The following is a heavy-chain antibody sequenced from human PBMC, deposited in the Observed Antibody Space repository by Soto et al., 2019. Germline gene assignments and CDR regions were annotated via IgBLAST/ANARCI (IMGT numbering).Heavy chain of an antibody. CDR3: ARVFKQWLPPDY. J-gene: IGHJ4*02. Sequence: QVQLVQSGAEVRKPGASVRVSCKASGYTFSSDGIVWVRQAPGQGLEWMGWISGNNGDTNYAQKLQGRVAMTTDTSTNTAYMELRSLTSDDTAVYYCARVFKQWLPPDYWARGPWSPSPQ. D-gene: IGHD6-19*01. CDR2: ISGNNGDT. V-gene: IGHV1-18*01. CDR1: GYTFSSDG.